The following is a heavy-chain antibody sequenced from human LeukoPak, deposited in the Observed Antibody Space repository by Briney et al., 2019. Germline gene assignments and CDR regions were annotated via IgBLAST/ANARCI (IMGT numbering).Heavy chain of an antibody. CDR1: GFTFSSYW. J-gene: IGHJ4*02. Sequence: GGSLRLSCAASGFTFSSYWMSWVRQAPGKGLEWVANIKQDGSEKYYVDSVKGRFTISRDNSKNTVYLQMNSLRAEDTAVYYCARDYCSSTSCYLHYWGQGTLVTVSS. D-gene: IGHD2-2*01. CDR3: ARDYCSSTSCYLHY. CDR2: IKQDGSEK. V-gene: IGHV3-7*01.